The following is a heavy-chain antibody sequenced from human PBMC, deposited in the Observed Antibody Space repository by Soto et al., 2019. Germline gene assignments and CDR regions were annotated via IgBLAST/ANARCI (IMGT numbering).Heavy chain of an antibody. CDR1: GESVGRGTNY. J-gene: IGHJ6*02. D-gene: IGHD6-13*01. Sequence: QVQLQESGPGLMKPSGTLSLICSVSGESVGRGTNYWSWVRQAPGRGLAWIGYIFDAATAIYNPSFESRVSISLDAAKNQVSLKLTSVTAADMAIYYCARDRRGRADGFIYYYGMEVWGQGTSVTVSS. CDR2: IFDAATA. V-gene: IGHV4-61*01. CDR3: ARDRRGRADGFIYYYGMEV.